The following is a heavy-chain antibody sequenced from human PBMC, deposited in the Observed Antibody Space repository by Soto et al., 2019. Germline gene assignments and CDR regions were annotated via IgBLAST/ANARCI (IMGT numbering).Heavy chain of an antibody. Sequence: SPSLSLTCAISGDSVSSNSAAWSWIRQSPSRGLEWLGRTYYRSKWYNDYAVSVKSRISINPDTSKNQFSLQLNSVTPEDTAVYYCARYSSSSRVCDYWGQGTLVTVSS. V-gene: IGHV6-1*01. CDR2: TYYRSKWYN. D-gene: IGHD6-6*01. CDR3: ARYSSSSRVCDY. J-gene: IGHJ4*02. CDR1: GDSVSSNSAA.